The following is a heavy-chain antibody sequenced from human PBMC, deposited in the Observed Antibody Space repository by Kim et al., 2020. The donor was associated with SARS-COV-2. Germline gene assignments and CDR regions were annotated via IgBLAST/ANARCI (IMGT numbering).Heavy chain of an antibody. J-gene: IGHJ4*02. CDR2: T. D-gene: IGHD3-22*01. CDR3: ARDYDSSGYYDI. Sequence: TYTSPPPKRRLTISVDTSKNPFSLKLSSVSAADTAVYYCARDYDSSGYYDIWGQGILVTVSS. V-gene: IGHV4-31*02.